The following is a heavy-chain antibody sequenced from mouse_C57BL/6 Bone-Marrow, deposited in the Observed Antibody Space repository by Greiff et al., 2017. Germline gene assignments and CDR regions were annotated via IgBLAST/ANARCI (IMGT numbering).Heavy chain of an antibody. CDR1: GYAFSSSW. D-gene: IGHD1-1*01. V-gene: IGHV1-82*01. CDR2: IYPGDGDT. J-gene: IGHJ2*01. CDR3: ASLITAARDYFVH. Sequence: QVQLQQSGPELVKPGASVKISCKASGYAFSSSWMNWVQQRPGKGLEWIGRIYPGDGDTNYTGKFKGKATLTADKSSSTAYMQRSSLTSEDSAVYFCASLITAARDYFVHCGQGTTLTVSS.